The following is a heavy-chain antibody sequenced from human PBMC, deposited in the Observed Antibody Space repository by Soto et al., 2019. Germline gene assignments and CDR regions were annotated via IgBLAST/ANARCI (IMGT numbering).Heavy chain of an antibody. V-gene: IGHV4-31*03. CDR3: ARDEVQGLDAGGRFAY. CDR2: IFHTVIT. CDR1: GGSISSGGYY. Sequence: QVQLQESGPGLVKPSQTLSLTCPVSGGSISSGGYYWTWSRQHHGKGLEWNGYIFHTVITFYNPSLESRVTRSVETSKNQFSQELNSVTAADTAVYYCARDEVQGLDAGGRFAYGGRGTPVTVSS. J-gene: IGHJ4*02. D-gene: IGHD2-15*01.